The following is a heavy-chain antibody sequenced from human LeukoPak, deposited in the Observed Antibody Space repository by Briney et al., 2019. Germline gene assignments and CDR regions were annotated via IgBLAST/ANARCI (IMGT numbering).Heavy chain of an antibody. CDR2: VNWNSGSI. J-gene: IGHJ4*02. CDR1: GFTFGDYG. D-gene: IGHD6-6*01. Sequence: PGGSLRLSCAASGFTFGDYGMHWVRQSPGKGLEWVSGVNWNSGSIGYADSVKGRFTVSRDNARKSLFLQMNSLRAEDTAIYYCARELGTADRRPGYWGQGNLGTVSP. CDR3: ARELGTADRRPGY. V-gene: IGHV3-9*01.